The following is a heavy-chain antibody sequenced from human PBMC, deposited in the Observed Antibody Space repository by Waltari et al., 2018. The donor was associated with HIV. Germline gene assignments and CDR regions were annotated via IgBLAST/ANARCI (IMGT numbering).Heavy chain of an antibody. CDR3: ARGYSYTDRSGDHGYFDY. J-gene: IGHJ4*02. CDR2: VLSIGNR. Sequence: QVQLQESGPGLVKASETLSLTCVVSGYSIRNGYFWGWIRPPPGKGLEWIGSVLSIGNRYYNPTLNIRVSISIGTSRNQFSLDLRFVTAADTAVYHCARGYSYTDRSGDHGYFDYWGQGTLVTVPS. D-gene: IGHD2-21*01. CDR1: GYSIRNGYF. V-gene: IGHV4-38-2*01.